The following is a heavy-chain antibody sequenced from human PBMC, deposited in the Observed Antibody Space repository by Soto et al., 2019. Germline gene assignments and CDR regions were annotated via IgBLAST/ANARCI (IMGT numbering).Heavy chain of an antibody. V-gene: IGHV3-33*01. CDR3: ARDQQSDGDYSLDY. CDR1: GFTFSSYG. CDR2: IWYDGSNK. D-gene: IGHD4-17*01. J-gene: IGHJ4*02. Sequence: QVQLVESGGGVVQPGRSLRLSCAASGFTFSSYGMHWVRQAPGKGLEWVAVIWYDGSNKYYADSVKGRFTISRDNSKNTLYPQMNSLRAEDTAVYYCARDQQSDGDYSLDYWGQGTLVTVSS.